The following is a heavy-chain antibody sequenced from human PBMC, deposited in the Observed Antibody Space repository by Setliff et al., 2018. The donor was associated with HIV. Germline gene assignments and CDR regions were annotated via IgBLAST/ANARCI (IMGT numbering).Heavy chain of an antibody. CDR3: QFGSSY. D-gene: IGHD3-16*01. V-gene: IGHV1-24*01. CDR1: GYTLTELS. Sequence: GASVKVSCKVSGYTLTELSRHWVQQAPGKGLEWMGLIDPEDGETIYAEKFQGRVTMTADTSIQTAYMELSSVRPEDTAVYYCQFGSSYWGLGTLVTVSS. CDR2: IDPEDGET. J-gene: IGHJ4*02.